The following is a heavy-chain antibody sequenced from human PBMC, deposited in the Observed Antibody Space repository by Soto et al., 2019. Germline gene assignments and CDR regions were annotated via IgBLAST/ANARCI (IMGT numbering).Heavy chain of an antibody. V-gene: IGHV1-2*02. Sequence: QVQLVQSGAEVKKPGASVKVSCKASGYTFTCHYMHWVRQAHGQGLEWMGWINTNNGDTKYAQKFQRRVTMTRDTSISTGYMELRRLRSDDTAVYYGAREREGITGRTEHWGQGTLVTVSS. D-gene: IGHD1-20*01. CDR3: AREREGITGRTEH. J-gene: IGHJ1*01. CDR1: GYTFTCHY. CDR2: INTNNGDT.